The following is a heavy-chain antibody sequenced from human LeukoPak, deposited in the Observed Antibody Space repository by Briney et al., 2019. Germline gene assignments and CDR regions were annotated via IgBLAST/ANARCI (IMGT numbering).Heavy chain of an antibody. CDR3: ARDLA. J-gene: IGHJ5*02. V-gene: IGHV3-7*01. CDR1: GFTFSSNW. CDR2: IKQDGSEK. Sequence: GGSLRLSCAASGFTFSSNWMSWVRQDPGKGLEWVANIKQDGSEKYYVDSVKGRLTISRDNAKNSLYLQMNSLRAEDTAVYYCARDLAWGQGTLVTVSS.